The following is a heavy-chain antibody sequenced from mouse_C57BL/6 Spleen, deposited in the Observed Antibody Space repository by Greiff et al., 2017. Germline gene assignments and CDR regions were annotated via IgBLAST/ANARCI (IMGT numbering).Heavy chain of an antibody. CDR1: GYAFSSSW. CDR2: IYPGDGDT. J-gene: IGHJ3*01. Sequence: QVQLQQSGPELVKPGASVKISCKASGYAFSSSWMNWVKQRPGKGLEWIGRIYPGDGDTNYNGKFKGKDTLTADKSSSTAYMQLSSLTSEDSAVYFCEGQLRGFAYWGQGTLVTVSA. CDR3: EGQLRGFAY. V-gene: IGHV1-82*01. D-gene: IGHD3-2*02.